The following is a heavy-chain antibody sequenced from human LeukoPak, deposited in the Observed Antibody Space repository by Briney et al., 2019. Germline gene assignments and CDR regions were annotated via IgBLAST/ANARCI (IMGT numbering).Heavy chain of an antibody. J-gene: IGHJ4*02. V-gene: IGHV3-7*01. CDR1: GFTFSSYW. D-gene: IGHD6-13*01. CDR2: IKQDESEK. CDR3: ARDPGIPAAGTVGYFDY. Sequence: PGGSLRLSCTASGFTFSSYWMSWVRQAPGKGLEWVANIKQDESEKFYVDSVKGRFTISRDNATNSLYLQMNSLRAEDTAVYYCARDPGIPAAGTVGYFDYWGQGTLVTVSS.